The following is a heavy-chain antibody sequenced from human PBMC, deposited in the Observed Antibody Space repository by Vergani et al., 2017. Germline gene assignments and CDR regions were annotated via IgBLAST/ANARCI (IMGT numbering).Heavy chain of an antibody. Sequence: QVQLVQSGAEVKKPGASVKVSCKASGYTFTSYGISWVRQAPGQGLEWMGGIFSIFGTANYAQKFQGRVTLTADETTSTAYMELSSLRSEDTAVYYCARVMGYGSGSYYKRYWFDPWGQGTLVTVSS. D-gene: IGHD3-10*01. CDR2: IFSIFGTA. V-gene: IGHV1-69*13. CDR3: ARVMGYGSGSYYKRYWFDP. J-gene: IGHJ5*02. CDR1: GYTFTSYG.